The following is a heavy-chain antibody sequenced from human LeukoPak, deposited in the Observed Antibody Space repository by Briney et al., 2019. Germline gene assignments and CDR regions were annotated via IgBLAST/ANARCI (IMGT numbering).Heavy chain of an antibody. D-gene: IGHD3-10*01. J-gene: IGHJ4*02. CDR3: GRPLQRGSWTQRALDY. Sequence: ASVKVSCKVSGYTFTSYDISWVRQATGQGLEWMGWMNPNSGNAGYAQRFQGRVTMTRNNSISTAYMELTSLGSEDTAVYYCGRPLQRGSWTQRALDYWGQGTLVTVSS. CDR1: GYTFTSYD. CDR2: MNPNSGNA. V-gene: IGHV1-8*01.